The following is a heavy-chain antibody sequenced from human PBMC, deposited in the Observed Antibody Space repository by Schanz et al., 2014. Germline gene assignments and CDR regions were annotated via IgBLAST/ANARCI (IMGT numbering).Heavy chain of an antibody. J-gene: IGHJ4*02. Sequence: EMQLLESGGGLIQPGGSLRLSCAASGFTFSTHAMSWVRQAPGKGLEWVSSISGDHRNTFYADSVKGRFTISRDNSKNTLYLQMNSLRAEDTAIYYCAKDISDTSGKDDYWGQGTLVTVSS. CDR2: ISGDHRNT. V-gene: IGHV3-23*01. D-gene: IGHD3-22*01. CDR1: GFTFSTHA. CDR3: AKDISDTSGKDDY.